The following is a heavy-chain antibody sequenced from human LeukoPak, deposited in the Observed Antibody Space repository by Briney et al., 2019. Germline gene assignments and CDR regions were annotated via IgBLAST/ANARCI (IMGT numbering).Heavy chain of an antibody. CDR2: IYYSGST. J-gene: IGHJ5*02. Sequence: PSETLSLTCTVSGGSISSYYWSWIRQPPGKGLEWIGYIYYSGSTNYNPSLKSRVTISVDTSKNQFSLKLSSVTAADTAVYYCARAPFRVAGIQSGWFDPWGQGTLVTVSS. CDR1: GGSISSYY. CDR3: ARAPFRVAGIQSGWFDP. D-gene: IGHD6-19*01. V-gene: IGHV4-59*01.